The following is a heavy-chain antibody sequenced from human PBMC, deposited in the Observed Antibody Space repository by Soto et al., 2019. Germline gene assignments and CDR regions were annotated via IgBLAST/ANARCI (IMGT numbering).Heavy chain of an antibody. V-gene: IGHV1-69*08. Sequence: QVQLVQSGAEVKKPGSSVKVSCKASGGTFSSYTISWVRQAPGQGLEWMGRIIPILGIANYAQKFQGRVTITADKSTSTAFMELSSLRSEDTAVYYCARDFYGSGSYSSVGWFDPWGQGTLLTVSS. CDR2: IIPILGIA. CDR1: GGTFSSYT. CDR3: ARDFYGSGSYSSVGWFDP. J-gene: IGHJ5*02. D-gene: IGHD3-10*01.